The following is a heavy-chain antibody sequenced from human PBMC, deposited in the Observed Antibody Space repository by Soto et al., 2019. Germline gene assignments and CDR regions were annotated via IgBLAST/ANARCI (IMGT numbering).Heavy chain of an antibody. CDR2: INPNSGGT. V-gene: IGHV1-2*04. CDR3: ARDLSTVDYYDSSGYSGVSSRTYYYCGMDV. Sequence: ASVKVSCKASGYTFTGYYMHWVRQAPGQGLEWMGWINPNSGGTNYAQKFQGWVTMTRDTSISTAYMELSRLRSDDTAVYYCARDLSTVDYYDSSGYSGVSSRTYYYCGMDVWGQGTTVTVSS. J-gene: IGHJ6*02. CDR1: GYTFTGYY. D-gene: IGHD3-22*01.